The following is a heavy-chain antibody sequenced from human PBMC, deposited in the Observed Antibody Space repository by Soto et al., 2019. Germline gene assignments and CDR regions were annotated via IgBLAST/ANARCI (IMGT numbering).Heavy chain of an antibody. CDR2: IWYDGSNK. CDR3: ARDERCSGGSCSVYYYMYV. J-gene: IGHJ6*03. CDR1: GFTFSSYG. Sequence: GGSLRLSCAASGFTFSSYGMHWVRQAPGKGLEWVAVIWYDGSNKYYADSVKGRFTISRDNSKNTLYLQMNSLRAEDTAVYYCARDERCSGGSCSVYYYMYVWGKGTTVTVSS. D-gene: IGHD2-15*01. V-gene: IGHV3-33*01.